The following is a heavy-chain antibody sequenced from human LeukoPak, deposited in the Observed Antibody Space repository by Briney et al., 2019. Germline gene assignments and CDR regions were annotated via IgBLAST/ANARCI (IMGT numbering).Heavy chain of an antibody. D-gene: IGHD5-18*01. CDR3: AIRRGYSYGEFDY. CDR2: ISGSGGST. CDR1: GFTFSSYA. V-gene: IGHV3-23*01. Sequence: GASLRLSCAASGFTFSSYAMSWVRQAQGKGLEWVSAISGSGGSTYYADSVKGRFTISRDNSKNTLYPQMNSLRAEDTAVYYCAIRRGYSYGEFDYWGQGTLVTVSS. J-gene: IGHJ4*02.